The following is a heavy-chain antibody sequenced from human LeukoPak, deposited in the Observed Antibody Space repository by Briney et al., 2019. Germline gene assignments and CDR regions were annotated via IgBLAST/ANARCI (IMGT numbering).Heavy chain of an antibody. CDR3: ARDVAREFDY. CDR2: INPSDGST. J-gene: IGHJ4*02. V-gene: IGHV1-46*01. Sequence: ASVKVSCKASGYTFTSYDINWVRQAPGQGLEWMGVINPSDGSTNYAQKYQDRVTMTRDTSTRTVYMQLSSLRSDDTAVYYCARDVAREFDYWGQGTLVTVSS. CDR1: GYTFTSYD.